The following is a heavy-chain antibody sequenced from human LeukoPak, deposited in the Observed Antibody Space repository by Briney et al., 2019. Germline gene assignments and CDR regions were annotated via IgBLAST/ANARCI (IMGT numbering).Heavy chain of an antibody. J-gene: IGHJ4*02. D-gene: IGHD3-10*01. CDR2: LYPSGSS. CDR3: ARDLSGSLYFDY. CDR1: GASISPYY. Sequence: QPSETLPLTCSVSGASISPYYWTWIRQPAGKGLEWIGRLYPSGSSDYNPSLKSRVSISVGTSNNQFSLRVTSVTAADTAIYYCARDLSGSLYFDYWGQEILVTVSA. V-gene: IGHV4-4*07.